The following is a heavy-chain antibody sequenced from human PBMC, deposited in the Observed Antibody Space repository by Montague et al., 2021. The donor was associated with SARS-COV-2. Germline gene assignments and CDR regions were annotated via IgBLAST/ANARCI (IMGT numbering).Heavy chain of an antibody. Sequence: SETLSLTCAVSRGSFSNYYWTWIRQSPGKGLEWIGEINQGGAPNFTPSLKSRVTISLDTSKKQISLKSNSVTVADTAVFFCARGRPVQGSFRHFDSISSGALDIWAQGLLVIVSS. CDR1: RGSFSNYY. J-gene: IGHJ3*02. V-gene: IGHV4-34*01. CDR3: ARGRPVQGSFRHFDSISSGALDI. D-gene: IGHD3-9*01. CDR2: INQGGAP.